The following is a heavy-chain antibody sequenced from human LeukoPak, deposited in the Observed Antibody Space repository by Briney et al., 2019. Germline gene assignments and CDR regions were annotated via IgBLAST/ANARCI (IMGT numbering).Heavy chain of an antibody. J-gene: IGHJ3*02. D-gene: IGHD3-22*01. CDR3: ASPSLRGTMIVVAPMSDAFDI. CDR1: GGTFSSYT. V-gene: IGHV1-69*02. Sequence: GASVKVSCKASGGTFSSYTISWVRQAPGQGLEWMGRIIPILGIANYAQKFQGRVTITADKSTSTAYMELSSLRSEDTAVYYCASPSLRGTMIVVAPMSDAFDIWGQGTMVTVSS. CDR2: IIPILGIA.